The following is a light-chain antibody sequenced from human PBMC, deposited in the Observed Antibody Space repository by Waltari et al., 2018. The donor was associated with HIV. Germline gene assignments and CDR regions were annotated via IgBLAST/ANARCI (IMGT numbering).Light chain of an antibody. Sequence: QSALTQPASVSGSPGQSIIIPCTGTSSDVGSYNIVSWYQQHPGKAPKLMIYEGSKRPSGVSNRFSGSKSGNTASLTISGLQAEDEADYYCCSYAGTNWVFGGGTKLTVL. J-gene: IGLJ3*02. V-gene: IGLV2-23*01. CDR1: SSDVGSYNI. CDR3: CSYAGTNWV. CDR2: EGS.